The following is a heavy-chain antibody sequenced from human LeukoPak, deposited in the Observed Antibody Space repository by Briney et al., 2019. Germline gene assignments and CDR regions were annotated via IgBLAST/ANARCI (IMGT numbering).Heavy chain of an antibody. J-gene: IGHJ4*02. CDR3: ARRSRDGWYFDY. CDR2: ISGSGGST. V-gene: IGHV3-23*01. D-gene: IGHD5-24*01. CDR1: GFTFSSYG. Sequence: GGSLRLSCAASGFTFSSYGMGWVRQGPGKGREWVSAISGSGGSTYYADSVKGRFAISRDNSNNTLYLQMNSLRAEDTAVYYCARRSRDGWYFDYWGQGTLVTVSS.